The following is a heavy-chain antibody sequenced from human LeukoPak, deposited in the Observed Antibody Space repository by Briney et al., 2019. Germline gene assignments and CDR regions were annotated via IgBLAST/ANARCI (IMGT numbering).Heavy chain of an antibody. D-gene: IGHD1-26*01. V-gene: IGHV1-69*13. Sequence: GASVKVSCKASGGTFSSYAISWVRQAPGQGLEWMGGIIPIFGTANYAQKFQGRVTITADESTSTAYMELSSLRSEDTAVYYCARRMGATPHDAFDIWGQGTMVTVSS. J-gene: IGHJ3*02. CDR3: ARRMGATPHDAFDI. CDR2: IIPIFGTA. CDR1: GGTFSSYA.